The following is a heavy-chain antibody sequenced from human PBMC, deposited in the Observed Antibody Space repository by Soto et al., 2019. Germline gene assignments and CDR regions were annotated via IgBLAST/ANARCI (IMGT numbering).Heavy chain of an antibody. CDR1: GFPFPQYD. V-gene: IGHV3-23*01. D-gene: IGHD2-2*02. CDR3: AKDAIPFNSRNDGFDV. J-gene: IGHJ3*01. Sequence: GGSLRLSCAASGFPFPQYDMNWVRQAPGKGLEWVSVISGSVGSTYYADSVKGRFTISRDNSKNTLYLHMNSLRVEDTAVYYCAKDAIPFNSRNDGFDVWGQGTTVTVSS. CDR2: ISGSVGST.